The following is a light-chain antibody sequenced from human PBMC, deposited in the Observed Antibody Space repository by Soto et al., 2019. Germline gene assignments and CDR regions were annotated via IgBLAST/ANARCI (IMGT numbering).Light chain of an antibody. J-gene: IGKJ2*01. CDR3: QQYNNWPPYT. CDR1: QSVSIN. Sequence: EIVMTQSPATLSVSPGERATLSCRASQSVSINLAWYQQKPGQAPRLLIYGASTRATGIPARFSGSGSGTEFTLTISSLQSEDFAVYYWQQYNNWPPYTFGQGTKLEIK. V-gene: IGKV3-15*01. CDR2: GAS.